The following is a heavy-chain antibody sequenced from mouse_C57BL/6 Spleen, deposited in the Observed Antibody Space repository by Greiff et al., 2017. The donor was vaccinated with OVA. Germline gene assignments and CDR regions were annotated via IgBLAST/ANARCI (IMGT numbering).Heavy chain of an antibody. Sequence: VQLQQSGPELVKPGASVKISCKASGYAFSSSWMNWVKQRPGTGLEWIGRIYPGDGDTNYNGKFKGKATLTADKSSSTAYMQLSSLTSEDSAVYFCAREGDGYYDYYAMDYWGQGTSVTVSS. D-gene: IGHD2-3*01. CDR3: AREGDGYYDYYAMDY. J-gene: IGHJ4*01. V-gene: IGHV1-82*01. CDR2: IYPGDGDT. CDR1: GYAFSSSW.